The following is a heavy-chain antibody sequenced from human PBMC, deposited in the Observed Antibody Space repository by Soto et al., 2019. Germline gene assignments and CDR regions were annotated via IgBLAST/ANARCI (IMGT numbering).Heavy chain of an antibody. CDR1: GGYISSSNYY. CDR3: ARENNVLPGGYFDY. CDR2: IYYSGST. V-gene: IGHV4-39*07. J-gene: IGHJ4*02. Sequence: SETLSLTCTVSGGYISSSNYYWGWIRQPPGKGLEWIGSIYYSGSTYYNPSLKSRVTISVDRSKNQFSLKLSSVTAADTAVYYCARENNVLPGGYFDYWGQGTLVTVSS. D-gene: IGHD3-10*01.